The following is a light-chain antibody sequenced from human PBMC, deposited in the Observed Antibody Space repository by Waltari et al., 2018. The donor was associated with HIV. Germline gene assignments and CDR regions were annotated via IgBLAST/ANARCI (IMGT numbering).Light chain of an antibody. Sequence: DLEMTMSTSIVSDYVRDSVTINFRSRQDINNLVAWYQQKPGKAPKVLMYKASIVVEGVPSRFSGSGSVTEFTLTITGLQPDDFAPYYCHYYGTPFHPFGQGTKV. CDR3: HYYGTPFHP. CDR2: KAS. V-gene: IGKV1-5*03. J-gene: IGKJ1*01. CDR1: QDINNL.